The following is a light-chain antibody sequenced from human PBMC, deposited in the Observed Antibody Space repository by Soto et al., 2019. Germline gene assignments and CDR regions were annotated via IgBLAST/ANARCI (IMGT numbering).Light chain of an antibody. CDR3: QQYCSSPVT. V-gene: IGKV3-20*01. J-gene: IGKJ4*01. Sequence: EIVLTQSPGTLSLSPGERATLSCRASQSVSSSYLAWYQQKPGQAPRLLIYGASSRATGIPDRFSGSGSGTDFTLTISSLEPEDFALYYCQQYCSSPVTFGGGTKVEIK. CDR2: GAS. CDR1: QSVSSSY.